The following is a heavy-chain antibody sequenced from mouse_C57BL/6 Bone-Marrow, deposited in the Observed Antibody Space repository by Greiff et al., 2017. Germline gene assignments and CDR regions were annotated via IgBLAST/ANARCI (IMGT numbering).Heavy chain of an antibody. CDR3: ARAKYYYGSSWFAY. V-gene: IGHV5-4*03. J-gene: IGHJ3*01. Sequence: EVNVVESGGGLVKPGGSLKLSCAASGFTFSSHAMSWVRQTPEKRLEWVATISDGGSYTYYPDNVKGRFTISRDNAKNNLYLQMSHLKSEDTAMYYCARAKYYYGSSWFAYWGQGTLVTVSA. D-gene: IGHD1-1*01. CDR1: GFTFSSHA. CDR2: ISDGGSYT.